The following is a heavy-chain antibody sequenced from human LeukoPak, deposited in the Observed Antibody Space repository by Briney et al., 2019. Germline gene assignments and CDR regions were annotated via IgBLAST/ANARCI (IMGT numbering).Heavy chain of an antibody. CDR1: GFTFSSYA. J-gene: IGHJ5*02. Sequence: GGSLRLSCAASGFTFSSYAMHWVRQAPGKGLEYVSAISSNGGSTYYANSVKGRFTISRDNSKNTLYLQMNSLRAEDTAVYYCAKAYVGPNWFDPWGQGTLVTVSS. V-gene: IGHV3-64*01. CDR3: AKAYVGPNWFDP. D-gene: IGHD3-10*01. CDR2: ISSNGGST.